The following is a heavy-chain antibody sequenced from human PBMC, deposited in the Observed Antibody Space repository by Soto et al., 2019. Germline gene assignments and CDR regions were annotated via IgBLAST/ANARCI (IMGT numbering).Heavy chain of an antibody. V-gene: IGHV3-23*01. D-gene: IGHD2-21*02. Sequence: EAQLLESGGGLVQPGGSLRLSCTASGFTFRDYAMTWVRQAPGKGLECVSGIYGSGGGIQYADSVKGRFTISRDHYRNTLYWQMNSLRYEATAVYYCAKDLVSGDGLWLMDEWGQGTPVTVSP. CDR1: GFTFRDYA. CDR3: AKDLVSGDGLWLMDE. CDR2: IYGSGGGI. J-gene: IGHJ4*02.